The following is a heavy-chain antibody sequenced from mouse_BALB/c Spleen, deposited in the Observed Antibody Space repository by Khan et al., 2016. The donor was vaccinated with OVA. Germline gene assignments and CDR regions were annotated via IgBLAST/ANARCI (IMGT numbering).Heavy chain of an antibody. J-gene: IGHJ2*01. CDR2: ISYSGST. Sequence: VQLQQSGPGLVKPSQSLSLTCTVTGNSITSGYAWNWIRQFPGNKLEWMGYISYSGSTNYNPSLKSRISITRDTSKNQFFLQLNSVTTEDTATYYCARTARIKYWGQGTTLTVSS. CDR1: GNSITSGYA. V-gene: IGHV3-2*02. CDR3: ARTARIKY. D-gene: IGHD1-2*01.